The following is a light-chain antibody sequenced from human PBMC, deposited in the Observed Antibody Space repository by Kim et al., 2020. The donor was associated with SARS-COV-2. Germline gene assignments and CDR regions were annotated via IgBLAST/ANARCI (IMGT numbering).Light chain of an antibody. J-gene: IGKJ5*01. Sequence: SVGDRVTITCRESEDIRNDLGWYQQNPGRAPKRLIYGASSLQSGVPSRFSGSGSGTEFTLTISSVQPEDFATYFCLQHSTYPITFGQGTRLEIK. CDR2: GAS. CDR3: LQHSTYPIT. CDR1: EDIRND. V-gene: IGKV1-17*01.